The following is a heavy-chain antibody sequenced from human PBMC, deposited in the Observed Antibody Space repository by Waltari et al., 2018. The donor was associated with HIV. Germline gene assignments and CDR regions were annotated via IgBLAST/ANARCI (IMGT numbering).Heavy chain of an antibody. CDR3: ALLGIDFNF. Sequence: EVQLVQSGAEVTEPGASLKISGQGYGYIFTNCWIGWVRQMPGKGLEWMAIIYPDDSDTRYSPSFQGQVTISVDKSISTAYLQWSSLKASDTAMYYCALLGIDFNFWGPGTLVTVSS. J-gene: IGHJ4*02. V-gene: IGHV5-51*03. D-gene: IGHD1-1*01. CDR1: GYIFTNCW. CDR2: IYPDDSDT.